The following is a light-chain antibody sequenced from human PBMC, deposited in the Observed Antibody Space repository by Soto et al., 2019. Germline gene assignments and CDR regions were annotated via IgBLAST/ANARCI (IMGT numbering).Light chain of an antibody. CDR1: SSDVGDNY. J-gene: IGLJ1*01. V-gene: IGLV2-11*01. CDR2: DVA. CDR3: CSYAGGYTYL. Sequence: QSALTQPPSASGSPGQSVTISCTGTSSDVGDNYVSWYQQHLGKAPKLIIYDVARWPSGVPDRFSGSKSGNTASLTISGLQAEDEADYFCCSYAGGYTYLFGTGTKVTVL.